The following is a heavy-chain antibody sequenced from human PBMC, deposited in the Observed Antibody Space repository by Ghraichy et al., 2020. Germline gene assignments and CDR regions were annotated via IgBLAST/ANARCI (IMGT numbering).Heavy chain of an antibody. J-gene: IGHJ6*03. CDR1: GGSISSYY. V-gene: IGHV4-59*01. Sequence: ETLSLTCTVSGGSISSYYWSWIRQPPGKGLEWIGYIYYSGSTNYNPSLKSRVTISVDTSKNQFSLKLSSVTAADTAVYYCARDGRYYYYMDVWGKGTTVTVSS. CDR3: ARDGRYYYYMDV. CDR2: IYYSGST.